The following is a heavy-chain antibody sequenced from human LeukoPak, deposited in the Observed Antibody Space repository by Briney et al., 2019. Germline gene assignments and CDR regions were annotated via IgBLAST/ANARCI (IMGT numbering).Heavy chain of an antibody. V-gene: IGHV3-66*02. Sequence: GGSLRLSCAASGFIVSTNYMSWVRQAPGKGLEGVSLIYDGGRTYYSDSVKGRFTISRDNSKNTLYLQMNSLRAEDTAVYYCARGAGYPFYMDVWGKGTTVTVSS. J-gene: IGHJ6*03. CDR1: GFIVSTNY. D-gene: IGHD5-18*01. CDR2: IYDGGRT. CDR3: ARGAGYPFYMDV.